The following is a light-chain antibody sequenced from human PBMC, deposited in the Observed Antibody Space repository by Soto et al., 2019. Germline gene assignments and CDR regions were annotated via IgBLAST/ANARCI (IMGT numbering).Light chain of an antibody. CDR3: ETWDSYTWV. CDR2: VEGSGIY. J-gene: IGLJ3*02. CDR1: SGHRNYI. V-gene: IGLV4-60*02. Sequence: QSVLTQSSSASASLGSSVKLTCTLSSGHRNYIIAWHQQQPWKAPRYLMKVEGSGIYDKGSGVPDRFSGSSSGADRYLTISNLHLEDEADYYCETWDSYTWVFGGGTKLTVL.